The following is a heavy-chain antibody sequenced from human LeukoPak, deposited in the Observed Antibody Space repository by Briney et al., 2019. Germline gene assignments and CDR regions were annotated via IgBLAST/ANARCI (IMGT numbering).Heavy chain of an antibody. CDR1: GFTVSSNY. CDR2: IYSCGST. J-gene: IGHJ4*02. CDR3: ARGPFYGDYVLGY. V-gene: IGHV3-66*01. D-gene: IGHD4-17*01. Sequence: GGSLRLSCAASGFTVSSNYMSWVRQAPGKGLEWVSVIYSCGSTYYADSVKGRFTISRDNSKNTLYLQMNSLRAEDTAVYYCARGPFYGDYVLGYWGQGTLVTVSS.